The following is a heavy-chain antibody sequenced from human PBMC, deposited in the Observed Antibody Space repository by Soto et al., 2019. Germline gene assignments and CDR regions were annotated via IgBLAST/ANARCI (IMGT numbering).Heavy chain of an antibody. CDR1: GYTCSSYG. J-gene: IGHJ5*02. V-gene: IGHV1-18*01. CDR2: ISAYNGTT. CDR3: ARDQGFRVVINSNWFDP. Sequence: GSVKISCKASGYTCSSYGIMWVGQAPGQGLLWRGWISAYNGTTNSAEKLRGRLTITTDASTTTAYMELRSLRSDDTAIYYCARDQGFRVVINSNWFDPWGQGTLVTVSS. D-gene: IGHD2-21*01.